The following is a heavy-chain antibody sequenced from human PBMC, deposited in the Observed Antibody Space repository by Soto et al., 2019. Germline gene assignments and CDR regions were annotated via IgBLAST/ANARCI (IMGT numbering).Heavy chain of an antibody. CDR1: GYTFTSYA. D-gene: IGHD4-17*01. V-gene: IGHV1-3*01. CDR3: ARTVGYYYGMDV. J-gene: IGHJ6*02. CDR2: INAGNGST. Sequence: ASVKVSCKASGYTFTSYAMHWVRQAPGQRLEWMGWINAGNGSTKYSQKFQGRVTITRDTSASTAYMELSSLRSEDTAVYYCARTVGYYYGMDVWGQGITVTVSS.